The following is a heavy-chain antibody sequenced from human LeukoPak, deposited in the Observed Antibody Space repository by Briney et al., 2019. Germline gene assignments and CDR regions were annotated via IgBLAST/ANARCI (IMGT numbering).Heavy chain of an antibody. D-gene: IGHD5-12*01. CDR1: GGSISSYY. V-gene: IGHV4-34*01. CDR3: AGRREFTGYDYKEFDY. Sequence: SETLSLTCTVSGGSISSYYWSWIRQPPGKGLEWIGEINHSGNTNYNPSLKSRVTISVDTSKDHFSLKLTSVTAADTAVYFCAGRREFTGYDYKEFDYWGQGTLVTVSS. CDR2: INHSGNT. J-gene: IGHJ4*02.